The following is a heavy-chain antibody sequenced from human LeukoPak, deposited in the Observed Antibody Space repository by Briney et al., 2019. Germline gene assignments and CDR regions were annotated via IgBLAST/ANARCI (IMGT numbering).Heavy chain of an antibody. Sequence: GGSLRLSCAASGFTFSSYEMNWVRQAPGKGLEWVSYISSSDSTIYYADSVKGRFTISRDNSKNTLYLQMNSLRSEDTAVYYCATSNSGNFHFDYWGQGTLVTVSS. J-gene: IGHJ4*02. CDR1: GFTFSSYE. CDR3: ATSNSGNFHFDY. D-gene: IGHD1-26*01. CDR2: ISSSDSTI. V-gene: IGHV3-48*03.